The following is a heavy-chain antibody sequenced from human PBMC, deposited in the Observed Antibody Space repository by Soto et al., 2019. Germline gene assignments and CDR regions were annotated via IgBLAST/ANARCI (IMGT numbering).Heavy chain of an antibody. CDR3: ARDLLGSYGSARNYGMDV. CDR2: ISYDGSNK. J-gene: IGHJ6*02. D-gene: IGHD5-18*01. V-gene: IGHV3-30-3*01. Sequence: GGSLRLSCAASGFTFSSYAMHWVRQAPGKGLEWVAVISYDGSNKYYADSVKGRFTISRDNSKNTLYLQMNSLRAEDTAVYYCARDLLGSYGSARNYGMDVWGQGTTVTVSS. CDR1: GFTFSSYA.